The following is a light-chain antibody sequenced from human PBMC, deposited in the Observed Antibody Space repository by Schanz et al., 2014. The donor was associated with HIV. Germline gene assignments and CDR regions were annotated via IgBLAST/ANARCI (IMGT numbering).Light chain of an antibody. CDR1: RSDVGGYDH. CDR3: SSYGGNNNLV. CDR2: GVT. J-gene: IGLJ2*01. V-gene: IGLV2-11*01. Sequence: QSALTQPRSVSGSPGQSVAISCTGTRSDVGGYDHVSWYQQHPGKAPKLMIYGVTKRPSGVPDRFSGSKSGNTASLTISGLQPEDEADYYCSSYGGNNNLVFGGGTKVTVL.